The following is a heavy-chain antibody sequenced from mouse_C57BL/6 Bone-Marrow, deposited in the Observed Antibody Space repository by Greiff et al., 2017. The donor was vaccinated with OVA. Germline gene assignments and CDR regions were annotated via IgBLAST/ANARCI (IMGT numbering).Heavy chain of an antibody. CDR2: IYPGSGNT. Sequence: VQRVESGAELVRPGASVKLSCKASGYTFTDYYINWVKQRPGQGLEWIARIYPGSGNTYYNEKFKGKATLTAEKSSSTAYMQLSSLTSEDSAVYFCARGEGYDDWGQGTTLTVSS. D-gene: IGHD2-2*01. CDR3: ARGEGYDD. J-gene: IGHJ2*01. CDR1: GYTFTDYY. V-gene: IGHV1-76*01.